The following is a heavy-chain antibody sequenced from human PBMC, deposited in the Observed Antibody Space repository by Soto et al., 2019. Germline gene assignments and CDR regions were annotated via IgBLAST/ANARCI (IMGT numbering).Heavy chain of an antibody. CDR3: ARGSITIFGVVQYYYYYMDV. V-gene: IGHV4-34*01. J-gene: IGHJ6*03. CDR2: INHSGST. D-gene: IGHD3-3*01. CDR1: GGSFSGYY. Sequence: PSETLSLTCAVYGGSFSGYYWSWIRQPPGKGLEWIGEINHSGSTNYNPSLKSRVTISVDTSKNQFSLKLSSVTAADTAVYYCARGSITIFGVVQYYYYYMDVWGKGTTVTVSS.